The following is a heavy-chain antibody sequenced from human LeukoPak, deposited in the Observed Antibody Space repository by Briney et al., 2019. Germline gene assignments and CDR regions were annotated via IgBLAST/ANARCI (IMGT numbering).Heavy chain of an antibody. Sequence: PGGSLRLSCAASGFTFSSYEMNWVRQAPGKGLEWVSYISSSGSTIYYADSVKGRFTISRDNAKNSLYLQMNSLRAEDTAVYYCARGYYSSGSYYRVPYYFDYWGQGTLVTVSS. CDR1: GFTFSSYE. J-gene: IGHJ4*02. D-gene: IGHD3-10*01. CDR3: ARGYYSSGSYYRVPYYFDY. V-gene: IGHV3-48*03. CDR2: ISSSGSTI.